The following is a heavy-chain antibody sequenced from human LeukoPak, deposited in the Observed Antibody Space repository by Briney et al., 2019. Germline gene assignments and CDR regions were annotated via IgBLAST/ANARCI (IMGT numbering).Heavy chain of an antibody. D-gene: IGHD4-23*01. CDR1: GGSISSYY. Sequence: SETLSLTCTVSGGSISSYYWSWIRQPPGKGLEWIGYIYYSGSTNYNPSLKSRVTISVDTSKNQFSLKLSSVTAADTAVYYCASLAETVVPPDDAFDIWGQGTMVTVPS. V-gene: IGHV4-59*08. CDR2: IYYSGST. CDR3: ASLAETVVPPDDAFDI. J-gene: IGHJ3*02.